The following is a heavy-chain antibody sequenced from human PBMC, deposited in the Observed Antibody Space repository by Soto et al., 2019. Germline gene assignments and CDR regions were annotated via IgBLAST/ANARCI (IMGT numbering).Heavy chain of an antibody. D-gene: IGHD3-9*01. CDR1: GYTFISYG. CDR3: ARDLDDILTGPNFDP. Sequence: GASVKVSCKASGYTFISYGIHWVRQAPGQRLEWMGWINAYNGNTKYSQKFQDRVTFTRDTSASTAYMELSSLTSGDAAFYYCARDLDDILTGPNFDPWGQGTLVTVSS. J-gene: IGHJ5*02. V-gene: IGHV1-3*01. CDR2: INAYNGNT.